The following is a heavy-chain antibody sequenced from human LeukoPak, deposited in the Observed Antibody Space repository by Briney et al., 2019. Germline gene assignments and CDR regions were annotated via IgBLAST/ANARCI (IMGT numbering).Heavy chain of an antibody. CDR1: GYTFTGYY. J-gene: IGHJ4*02. D-gene: IGHD3-22*01. Sequence: ASVTVSCKASGYTFTGYYMHWVRQAPGQGLEWMGWINPNSGGTNYAQKFQGRVTMTRDTSISTAYMELSRLRSDDTAVYYCAREDASSGYYDYWGQGTLVTVSS. CDR2: INPNSGGT. CDR3: AREDASSGYYDY. V-gene: IGHV1-2*02.